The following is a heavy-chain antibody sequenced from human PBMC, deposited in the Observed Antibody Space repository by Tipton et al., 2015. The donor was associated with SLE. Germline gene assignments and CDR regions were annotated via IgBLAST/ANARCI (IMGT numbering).Heavy chain of an antibody. V-gene: IGHV4-59*08. CDR1: GGSISSYY. Sequence: TLSLTCTVSGGSISSYYWSWIRQPPGKGLEWIGSIYYSGSTNYSPSLRSRVTISVDTSKNQFSLKLSSVTAADTAVYYCARVHYYSYMDVWGKGTTVTVSS. CDR2: IYYSGST. J-gene: IGHJ6*03. CDR3: ARVHYYSYMDV.